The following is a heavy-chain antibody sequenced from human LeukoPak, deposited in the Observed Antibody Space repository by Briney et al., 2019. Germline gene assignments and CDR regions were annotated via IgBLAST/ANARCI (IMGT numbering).Heavy chain of an antibody. CDR3: ARGERVKYSSSSGGVDY. J-gene: IGHJ4*02. CDR1: GYTFTSYG. D-gene: IGHD6-6*01. V-gene: IGHV1-18*01. Sequence: ASVKVSCKASGYTFTSYGISWVRQAPGQGLEWMGWISAYNGNTNYAQKLQGRVTMTTDTSTSTAYMELRSLRSDDTAVYYCARGERVKYSSSSGGVDYWGQGTLVTVSS. CDR2: ISAYNGNT.